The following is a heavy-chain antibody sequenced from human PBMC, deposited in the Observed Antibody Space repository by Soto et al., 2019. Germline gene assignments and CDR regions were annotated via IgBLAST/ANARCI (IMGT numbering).Heavy chain of an antibody. J-gene: IGHJ5*02. V-gene: IGHV1-2*02. CDR2: INPNSGGT. CDR3: ARDPVSSQAWFDP. CDR1: GYTFTGYY. Sequence: ASVKVSCKACGYTFTGYYMHWVGQAPGQGLEWMGWINPNSGGTNYAQKFQGRVTMTRDTSISTAYMELSRLRSDDTAVYYCARDPVSSQAWFDPWGQGTLVTVSS.